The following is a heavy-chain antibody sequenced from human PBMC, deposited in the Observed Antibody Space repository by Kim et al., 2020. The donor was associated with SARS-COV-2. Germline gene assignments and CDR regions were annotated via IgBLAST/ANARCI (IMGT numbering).Heavy chain of an antibody. CDR2: ISYDGSNK. D-gene: IGHD3-10*01. J-gene: IGHJ6*02. CDR3: AKDLYGSGDYYYGMDV. Sequence: GGSLRLSCAASGFTFSSYGMHWVRQAPGKGLEWVAVISYDGSNKYYADSVKGRFTISRDNSKNTLYLQMNSLRAEDTAVYYCAKDLYGSGDYYYGMDVWGQGTTVTVSS. V-gene: IGHV3-30*18. CDR1: GFTFSSYG.